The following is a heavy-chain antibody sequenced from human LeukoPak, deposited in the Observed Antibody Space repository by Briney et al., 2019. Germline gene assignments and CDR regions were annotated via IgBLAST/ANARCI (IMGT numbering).Heavy chain of an antibody. V-gene: IGHV4-59*01. Sequence: SETLSLTCTVSGGSISSYYWSWIRQPPGKGLEWIGYIYYSGSTNHNPSLKSRVTISVDTSKNQFSLKLSSVTAADTAVYYCVSSIVTGDFSYYYGMDVWGQGTTVTVSS. J-gene: IGHJ6*02. CDR3: VSSIVTGDFSYYYGMDV. CDR1: GGSISSYY. D-gene: IGHD7-27*01. CDR2: IYYSGST.